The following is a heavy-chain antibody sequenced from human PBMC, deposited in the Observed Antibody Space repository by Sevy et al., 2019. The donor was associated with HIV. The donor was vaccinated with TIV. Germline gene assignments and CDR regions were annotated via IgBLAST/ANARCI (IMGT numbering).Heavy chain of an antibody. CDR1: GFTFGSYA. Sequence: GGSLRLSCAASGFTFGSYAINWVRQAPGKGLEWVSAISGSGGSTYYADSVKGRFTISKDNSKNTLYLQMNNLRVEVTAVYYCAKGLSVTSYYYGMDVWGQGTTVTVSS. D-gene: IGHD4-17*01. V-gene: IGHV3-23*01. CDR2: ISGSGGST. CDR3: AKGLSVTSYYYGMDV. J-gene: IGHJ6*02.